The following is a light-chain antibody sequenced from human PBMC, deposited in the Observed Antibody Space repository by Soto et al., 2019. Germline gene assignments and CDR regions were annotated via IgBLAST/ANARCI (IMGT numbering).Light chain of an antibody. CDR1: QDIRND. V-gene: IGKV1-6*01. Sequence: AIQMTQSPSSLSASVGDRVTIPCRASQDIRNDLGWYQQKPGRAPKLLIYDTTNLQSGVPSRFSGSGSGTDFTLTISSLQPEDFATYYCLQDYNYPYTFGQGTKVHIK. J-gene: IGKJ2*01. CDR3: LQDYNYPYT. CDR2: DTT.